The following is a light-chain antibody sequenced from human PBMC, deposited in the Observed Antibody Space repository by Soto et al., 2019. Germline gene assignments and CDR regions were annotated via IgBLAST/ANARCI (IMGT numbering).Light chain of an antibody. Sequence: QSALTQPASVSGSPGQSITISCTGTSSDVGGYNYVSWYQQHPGKAPKVMIYEVSIRPSGVSNRFSGSKSGNTASLTISGLQAEDEADYYCNSYTSSSTYVFGTGTKLTVL. J-gene: IGLJ1*01. CDR3: NSYTSSSTYV. V-gene: IGLV2-14*01. CDR1: SSDVGGYNY. CDR2: EVS.